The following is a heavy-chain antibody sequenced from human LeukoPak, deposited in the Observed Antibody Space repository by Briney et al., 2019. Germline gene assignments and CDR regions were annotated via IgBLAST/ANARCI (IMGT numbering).Heavy chain of an antibody. V-gene: IGHV1-2*02. D-gene: IGHD3-9*01. Sequence: ASVKVSCKASGYMFTGYYMHWVRQAPGQGLEWMGWINPNSGGTNYAQKFQGRVTMTRDTSISTAYMELSRLRSDDTAVYYCARDSRYDILTGYYGYWGQGTLVTVSS. CDR2: INPNSGGT. CDR1: GYMFTGYY. J-gene: IGHJ4*02. CDR3: ARDSRYDILTGYYGY.